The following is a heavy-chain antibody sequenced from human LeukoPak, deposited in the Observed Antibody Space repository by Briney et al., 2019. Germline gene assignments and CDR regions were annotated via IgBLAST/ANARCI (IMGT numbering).Heavy chain of an antibody. D-gene: IGHD3-3*01. CDR2: INTNTGNP. Sequence: RASVKVSCKASGYTFTSYAMNWVRQAPGQGLEWMGWINTNTGNPTYAQGFTGRFVFSLDTSVSTAYLQMNSLRAEDTAVYYCARGPVYDFWSGGEVKPIDYWGQGTLVTVSS. V-gene: IGHV7-4-1*02. J-gene: IGHJ4*02. CDR1: GYTFTSYA. CDR3: ARGPVYDFWSGGEVKPIDY.